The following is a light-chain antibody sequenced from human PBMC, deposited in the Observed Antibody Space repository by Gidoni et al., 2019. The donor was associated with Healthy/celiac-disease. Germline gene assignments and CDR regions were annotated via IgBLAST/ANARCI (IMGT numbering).Light chain of an antibody. V-gene: IGKV2-28*01. CDR2: LGS. J-gene: IGKJ1*01. CDR3: MQALQTPRT. Sequence: EIVMTPSPPSPPVTPGEPASISCRSSQSLLHSNGYNYLDWYLQKPGQSPQLLIYLGSNRASGVPDRFSGSGSGTDFTLKISRVEAEDVGVYYCMQALQTPRTFGQGTKVEIK. CDR1: QSLLHSNGYNY.